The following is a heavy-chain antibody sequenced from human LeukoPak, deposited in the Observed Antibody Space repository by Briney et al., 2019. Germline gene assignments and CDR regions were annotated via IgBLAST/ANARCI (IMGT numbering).Heavy chain of an antibody. CDR1: GGSISSYY. Sequence: SETLSLTCTVSGGSISSYYWSWIRQPAGKGLEWIGRIYTSGSTNYNPSLKSRVTMSVDTSKNQFSLKLSSVTAVDTAVYYCATDGEVTPSYYHYYMDVWGKGTTVTVSS. CDR3: ATDGEVTPSYYHYYMDV. CDR2: IYTSGST. D-gene: IGHD2-21*01. J-gene: IGHJ6*03. V-gene: IGHV4-4*07.